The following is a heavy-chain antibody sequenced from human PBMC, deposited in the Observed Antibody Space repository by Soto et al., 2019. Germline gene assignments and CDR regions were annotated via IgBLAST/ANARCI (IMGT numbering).Heavy chain of an antibody. Sequence: QVQLVQSGAEAKKPGASLKVSCKASGYTFSDYYIHWVRQAPGQGLEWMGWIDADSGDTKYEQKLQGWVTMTRDTAINTAYMELSWLRSDDKAVYYCARTPNNGRAGVYGMDVWGQGTTVTVSS. CDR3: ARTPNNGRAGVYGMDV. CDR2: IDADSGDT. CDR1: GYTFSDYY. D-gene: IGHD1-26*01. V-gene: IGHV1-2*04. J-gene: IGHJ6*02.